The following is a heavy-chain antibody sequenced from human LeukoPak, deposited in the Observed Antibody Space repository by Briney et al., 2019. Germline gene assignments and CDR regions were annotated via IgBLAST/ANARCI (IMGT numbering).Heavy chain of an antibody. J-gene: IGHJ4*02. CDR3: ARDQGPEYSSSWYDY. D-gene: IGHD6-13*01. CDR2: IIPIFGIA. CDR1: GGTFSSYA. Sequence: SVKVSCKASGGTFSSYAISWVRQAPGQGPEWMGRIIPIFGIANYAQKFQGRVTITADKSTSTAYMELSSLRSEDTAVYYCARDQGPEYSSSWYDYWGQGTLVTVSS. V-gene: IGHV1-69*04.